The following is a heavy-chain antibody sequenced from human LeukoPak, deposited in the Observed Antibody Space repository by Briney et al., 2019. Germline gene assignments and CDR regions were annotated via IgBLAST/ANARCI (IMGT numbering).Heavy chain of an antibody. CDR2: ISYDGSNK. J-gene: IGHJ3*02. CDR1: GFTFSSYG. Sequence: GGSLRLSCAASGFTFSSYGMHWVRQAPGKGLEWVAVISYDGSNKYYADSVKGRFTISRDNFKNTLYLQMNSLRAEDTAVYYCALDSSGYFHAFDIWGQGTMVTVSS. V-gene: IGHV3-30*03. CDR3: ALDSSGYFHAFDI. D-gene: IGHD3-22*01.